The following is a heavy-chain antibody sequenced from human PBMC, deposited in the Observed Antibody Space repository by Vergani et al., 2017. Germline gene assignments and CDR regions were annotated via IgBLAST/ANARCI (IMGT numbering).Heavy chain of an antibody. J-gene: IGHJ4*02. V-gene: IGHV3-23*01. D-gene: IGHD4-17*01. Sequence: EVQLLESGGGLVQPGGSLRLSCAASGFTFSSYAMSWVRQAPGKGLEWVSAISGSGGSTYYADSVKGRFTISRDNSKNTLYLQMNSLRAEDTAVYYWSKDQGDDYGEYGFDYWGQGTLVTVSS. CDR2: ISGSGGST. CDR3: SKDQGDDYGEYGFDY. CDR1: GFTFSSYA.